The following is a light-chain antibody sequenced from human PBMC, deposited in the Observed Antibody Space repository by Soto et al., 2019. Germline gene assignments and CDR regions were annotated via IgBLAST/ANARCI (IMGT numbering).Light chain of an antibody. Sequence: QSALTQPASVSGSPGQSITISCTGTSSDVGGYNFVSWYQQHPGKTPKLMIYDVSNRPSGISSRFSGSKSGNTASLTISGLQAEDEADYYCSSYTSSSTLVIFGGGTKDTVL. CDR3: SSYTSSSTLVI. CDR2: DVS. J-gene: IGLJ2*01. CDR1: SSDVGGYNF. V-gene: IGLV2-14*03.